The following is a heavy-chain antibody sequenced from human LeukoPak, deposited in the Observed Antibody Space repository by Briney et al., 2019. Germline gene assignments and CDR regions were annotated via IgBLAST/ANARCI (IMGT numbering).Heavy chain of an antibody. D-gene: IGHD3-9*01. CDR2: IYYSGST. Sequence: ASETLSLTCTVSGGSISSYYWSWIRQPPGKGLEWIGYIYYSGSTNYNPSLKSRVTISVGTSKNQFSLKLSSVTAADTAVYYCARGCWYYDILTGYLRGTGYFDLWGRGTLVTVSS. CDR1: GGSISSYY. J-gene: IGHJ2*01. V-gene: IGHV4-59*01. CDR3: ARGCWYYDILTGYLRGTGYFDL.